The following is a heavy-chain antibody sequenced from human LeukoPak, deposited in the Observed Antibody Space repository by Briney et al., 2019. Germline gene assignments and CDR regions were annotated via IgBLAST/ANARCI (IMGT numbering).Heavy chain of an antibody. CDR1: GGSVSSGSYY. Sequence: SSETLSLTCTVSGGSVSSGSYYWSGIRQPPGKGLEWIGYIYYSGSTNYNPSLKSRVTISVDTSKNQFSLKLSSVTAADTAVYYCARIREVYYYDSSGYRTTYYFDYWGQGTLVTVSS. J-gene: IGHJ4*02. CDR2: IYYSGST. CDR3: ARIREVYYYDSSGYRTTYYFDY. D-gene: IGHD3-22*01. V-gene: IGHV4-61*01.